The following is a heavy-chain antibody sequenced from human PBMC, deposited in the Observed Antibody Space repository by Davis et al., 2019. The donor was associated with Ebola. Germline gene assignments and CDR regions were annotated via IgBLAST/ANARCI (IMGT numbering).Heavy chain of an antibody. CDR1: GGSISSGGYY. D-gene: IGHD2-21*01. J-gene: IGHJ2*01. V-gene: IGHV4-61*02. CDR2: IYTSGST. CDR3: ARCGGDCYSGSWYFDL. Sequence: LRLSCTVSGGSISSGGYYWSWIRQPAGKGLEWIGRIYTSGSTNYNPSLKSRVTISLDTSKSQFSLKLSSVTAADTAMYSCARCGGDCYSGSWYFDLWGRGSLVTVSS.